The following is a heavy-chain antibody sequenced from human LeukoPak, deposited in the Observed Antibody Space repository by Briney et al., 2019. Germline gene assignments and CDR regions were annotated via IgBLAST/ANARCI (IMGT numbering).Heavy chain of an antibody. CDR1: GGSISSGDYY. CDR2: IYYSGST. J-gene: IGHJ4*02. Sequence: SETLSLTCTVSGGSISSGDYYWSWIRQPPGKGLEWIGYIYYSGSTYYNPSLKSRVTISVDTSKNQFSLKLSSVTAADTAVYYCARRRRYSYGYFDYWGQGTLVTVSS. D-gene: IGHD5-18*01. V-gene: IGHV4-30-4*08. CDR3: ARRRRYSYGYFDY.